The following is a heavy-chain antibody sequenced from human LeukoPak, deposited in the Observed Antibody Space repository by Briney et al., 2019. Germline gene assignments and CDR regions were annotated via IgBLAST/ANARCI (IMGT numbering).Heavy chain of an antibody. CDR1: GGSISSSSYY. CDR2: IYYSGST. Sequence: ASETLSLTCTVSGGSISSSSYYWGWIRQPPGKGLEWIGYIYYSGSTNYNPSLKSRVTISVDTSKNQFSLKLSSVTAADTAVYYCAAGGGIYYYGSGSYHYWGQGTLVTVSS. V-gene: IGHV4-61*05. D-gene: IGHD3-10*01. J-gene: IGHJ4*02. CDR3: AAGGGIYYYGSGSYHY.